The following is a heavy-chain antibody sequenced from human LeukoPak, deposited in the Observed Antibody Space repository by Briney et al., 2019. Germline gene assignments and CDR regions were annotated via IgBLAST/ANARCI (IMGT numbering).Heavy chain of an antibody. CDR1: GYTFTGYY. J-gene: IGHJ6*02. Sequence: GASVKVSCKASGYTFTGYYMHWVRQAPGQGLEWMGRINPNSGGTNYAQKFQGRVTMTRDASISTAYMELSRLRSDDTAVYYCARDLAPGDTAMAHYYYYGVDVWGQGTTVTVSS. CDR2: INPNSGGT. V-gene: IGHV1-2*06. D-gene: IGHD5-18*01. CDR3: ARDLAPGDTAMAHYYYYGVDV.